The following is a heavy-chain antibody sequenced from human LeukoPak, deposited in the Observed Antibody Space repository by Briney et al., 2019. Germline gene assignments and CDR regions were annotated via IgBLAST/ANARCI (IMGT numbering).Heavy chain of an antibody. D-gene: IGHD5-18*01. J-gene: IGHJ4*02. CDR1: GFTLSSYS. CDR2: ISSSSRTI. Sequence: GGSLRLSCAASGFTLSSYSMNWVRQAPGKGRGWVSYISSSSRTIHYADSLKGRFTISRDKAKNSLYMQMNSLRAQSTALDYSARDGLYSYGHYWGQGTLVTVST. CDR3: ARDGLYSYGHY. V-gene: IGHV3-48*01.